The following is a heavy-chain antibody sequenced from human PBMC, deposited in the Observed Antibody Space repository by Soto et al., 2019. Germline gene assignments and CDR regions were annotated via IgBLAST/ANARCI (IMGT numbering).Heavy chain of an antibody. V-gene: IGHV4-30-2*01. CDR2: IYHSGST. CDR1: GGTIHSGGSS. J-gene: IGHJ5*02. Sequence: KTSETLSLTCAVSGGTIHSGGSSWSWIRQPPGKGLEWIGYIYHSGSTSYNPSLKSRATISLDTSENLFSLRLTSVTAADTAVYYCARGALLDPWGQGTLVTVSS. CDR3: ARGALLDP.